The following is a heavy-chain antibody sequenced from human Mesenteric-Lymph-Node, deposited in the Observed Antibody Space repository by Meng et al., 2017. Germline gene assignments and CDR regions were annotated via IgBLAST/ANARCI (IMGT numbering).Heavy chain of an antibody. Sequence: VEVGEMGGGLVTPGGSRICFCAASGCTLSSYRMNWVRQAQGKGLEWVSVIYSGGSTYYADSVKGRFTISRDNSKNTLYLQMNSLRAEDTAVYYCARLYSGSYPIDYWGQGTLVTVSS. D-gene: IGHD1-26*01. J-gene: IGHJ4*02. CDR2: IYSGGST. CDR1: GCTLSSYR. CDR3: ARLYSGSYPIDY. V-gene: IGHV3-66*02.